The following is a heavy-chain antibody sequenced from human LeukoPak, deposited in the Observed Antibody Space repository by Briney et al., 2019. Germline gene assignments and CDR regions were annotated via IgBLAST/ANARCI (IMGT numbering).Heavy chain of an antibody. D-gene: IGHD3-16*02. Sequence: HGESLKISCKGPGYSFTTYWITWVRQMPGKGLEWMGRIDPSDSYTNYSPSFQGHVTISADKSISTAYLQWSSLKASDTAMYYCARVIHLGELSLYDYWGQGTLVTVSS. CDR2: IDPSDSYT. V-gene: IGHV5-10-1*01. CDR3: ARVIHLGELSLYDY. J-gene: IGHJ4*02. CDR1: GYSFTTYW.